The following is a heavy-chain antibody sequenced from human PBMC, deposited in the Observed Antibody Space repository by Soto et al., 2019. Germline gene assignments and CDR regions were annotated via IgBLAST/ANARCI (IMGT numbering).Heavy chain of an antibody. D-gene: IGHD2-2*01. CDR3: ARYSEDCSSTSCREYFQH. Sequence: QVQLVQSGAEVKKPGASVKVSCKASGYTFTSYYMHWVRQAPGQGLEWMGIINPSGGSTSYAQNFQGRVTMTRDTSTSTVYMELSSLRSEVTAVYYCARYSEDCSSTSCREYFQHWGQGTLVTVSS. V-gene: IGHV1-46*01. CDR2: INPSGGST. CDR1: GYTFTSYY. J-gene: IGHJ1*01.